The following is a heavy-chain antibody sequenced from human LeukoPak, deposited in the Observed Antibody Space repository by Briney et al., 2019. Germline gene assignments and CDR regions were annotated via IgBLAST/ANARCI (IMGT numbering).Heavy chain of an antibody. J-gene: IGHJ3*02. D-gene: IGHD1-7*01. CDR2: ISSSGSTI. CDR3: ARDSGNYLDAFDI. Sequence: GGSLRLSCAASGLTFSSYEMNWVRQAPGKGLEWISYISSSGSTIYYADSVKGRSTTSRDNAKNSLYLQMNSLRAEDTAVYYCARDSGNYLDAFDIWGQGTMVTVSS. CDR1: GLTFSSYE. V-gene: IGHV3-48*03.